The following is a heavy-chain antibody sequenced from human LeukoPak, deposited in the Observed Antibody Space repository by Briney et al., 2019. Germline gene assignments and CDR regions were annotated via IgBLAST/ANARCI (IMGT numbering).Heavy chain of an antibody. D-gene: IGHD2-15*01. CDR1: GFTFSGYA. Sequence: GGSLRLSCATSGFTFSGYAISWVRQAPGKGLEWVSAISGSGGSTYYADSVKGRFTISRDNSKNTLYLQMNSLRAEDTAVYYCAKTKLGYCSGGSCYSRHYRLDYWGQGTLVTVSS. CDR2: ISGSGGST. J-gene: IGHJ4*02. V-gene: IGHV3-23*01. CDR3: AKTKLGYCSGGSCYSRHYRLDY.